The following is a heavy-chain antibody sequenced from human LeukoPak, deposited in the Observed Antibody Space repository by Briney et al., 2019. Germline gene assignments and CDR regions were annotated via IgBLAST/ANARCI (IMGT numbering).Heavy chain of an antibody. J-gene: IGHJ4*02. CDR3: AGQLRYFDWLLYY. V-gene: IGHV4-59*08. D-gene: IGHD3-9*01. CDR1: GGSISSYY. CDR2: IYYSGGT. Sequence: SETLSLTCTVSGGSISSYYWSWIRQPPGKGLEWIGYIYYSGGTNYNPSLKSRVTISVDTSKNQFSLKLSSVTAADTAVYYCAGQLRYFDWLLYYWGQGTLVTVSS.